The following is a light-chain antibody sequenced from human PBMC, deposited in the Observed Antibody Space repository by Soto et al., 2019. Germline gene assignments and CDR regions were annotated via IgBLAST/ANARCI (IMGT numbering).Light chain of an antibody. CDR2: SNS. CDR3: LSYDPSRTAAV. CDR1: TSNIGAGYD. V-gene: IGLV1-40*01. Sequence: QSVLTQPPSVSGAPGQKVIISCTGSTSNIGAGYDVHWYQQLPGTAPKLLIYSNSNRPSGVPDRLCDCKSGTSASLSITGLQVADEADDYCLSYDPSRTAAVFGGETK. J-gene: IGLJ3*02.